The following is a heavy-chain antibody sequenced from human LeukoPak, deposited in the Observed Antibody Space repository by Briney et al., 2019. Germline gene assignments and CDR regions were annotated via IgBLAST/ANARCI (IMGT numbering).Heavy chain of an antibody. D-gene: IGHD3-3*01. CDR3: ARGGPNYDFWSGYYSYYFDY. J-gene: IGHJ4*02. CDR1: GFTFSSYG. V-gene: IGHV3-7*01. CDR2: IKQDGSEK. Sequence: GGSLRLSCAASGFTFSSYGMHWVRQAPGKGLEWVANIKQDGSEKYYVDSVKGRFTISRDNAKNSLYLQMNSLRAEDTAVYYCARGGPNYDFWSGYYSYYFDYWGQGTLVTVSS.